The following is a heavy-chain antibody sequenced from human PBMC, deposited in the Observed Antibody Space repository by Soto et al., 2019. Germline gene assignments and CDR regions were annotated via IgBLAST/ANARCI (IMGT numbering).Heavy chain of an antibody. Sequence: SETLSLTCAVYGGSFSDYYWSWIRQPPGKGLEWIGEINHSGSTNYTPSLKRRVTMSIDTSKNQISLRLSSVTAADTAVYYCSSSFEARPGYYYYGTDVWGQGXTVTVSS. V-gene: IGHV4-34*01. J-gene: IGHJ6*02. CDR1: GGSFSDYY. CDR2: INHSGST. D-gene: IGHD6-6*01. CDR3: SSSFEARPGYYYYGTDV.